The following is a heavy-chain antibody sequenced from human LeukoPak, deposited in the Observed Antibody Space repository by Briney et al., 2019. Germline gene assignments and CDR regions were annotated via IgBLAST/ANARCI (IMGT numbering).Heavy chain of an antibody. J-gene: IGHJ6*03. D-gene: IGHD4-11*01. CDR2: IYTSGST. Sequence: SETLSLTCTVSGGSISSGSYYWSWIRQPAGKGLEWIGRIYTSGSTNYNPSLKSRVTISVDTSKNQFSLKLSSVTAADTAVYYCARFTTTATYYYYYYMDVWGKGTTVTVSS. CDR3: ARFTTTATYYYYYYMDV. CDR1: GGSISSGSYY. V-gene: IGHV4-61*02.